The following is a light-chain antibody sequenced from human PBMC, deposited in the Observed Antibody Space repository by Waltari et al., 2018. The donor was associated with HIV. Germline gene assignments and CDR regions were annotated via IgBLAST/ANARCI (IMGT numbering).Light chain of an antibody. Sequence: SSEMTQDPTVSVALGQTVRITCQGDSLRSYSANWYQQKPGQAPILVIYEKNKRPSGIPDRFSGSISGSSASLTITGAQAEDEADYFCNSRDSSGNHWVFGGGTKLAVL. J-gene: IGLJ3*02. V-gene: IGLV3-19*01. CDR3: NSRDSSGNHWV. CDR1: SLRSYS. CDR2: EKN.